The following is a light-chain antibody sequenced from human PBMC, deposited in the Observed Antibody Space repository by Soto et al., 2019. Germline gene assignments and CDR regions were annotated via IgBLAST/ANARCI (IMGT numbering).Light chain of an antibody. V-gene: IGKV3-20*01. Sequence: EIVLTQSPGTLSLSPGERATLSCRASRSVNNNYLAWYQQKPGQAPRLLTFGASSRATGIPDRFIGSGSGTEFILTISRLEPDDFAIYHCHQHGGSPETFGHGTKVDIK. CDR1: RSVNNNY. CDR3: HQHGGSPET. J-gene: IGKJ1*01. CDR2: GAS.